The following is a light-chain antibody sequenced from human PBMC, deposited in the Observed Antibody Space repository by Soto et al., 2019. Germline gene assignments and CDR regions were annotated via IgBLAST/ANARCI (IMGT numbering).Light chain of an antibody. CDR1: HNISSTY. J-gene: IGKJ2*01. Sequence: EVVLTQSPGTLSLSPGEGATLSCRASHNISSTYLAWYQQKPGQAPRLLIYGPSSRATGIPDRFSGSGSGTDFTLTVSRLEPEDLAVFYCQHYGSSMYTFGQGTRLDIK. CDR3: QHYGSSMYT. CDR2: GPS. V-gene: IGKV3-20*01.